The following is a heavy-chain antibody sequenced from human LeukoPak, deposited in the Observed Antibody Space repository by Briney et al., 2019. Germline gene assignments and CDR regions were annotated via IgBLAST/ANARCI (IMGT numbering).Heavy chain of an antibody. D-gene: IGHD3-22*01. CDR1: GGSFSGYY. CDR3: ARGYPNDSSGPSLEGIYFDY. CDR2: INHRGST. Sequence: SETLSLTCAVYGGSFSGYYWSWIRQPPGKGLEWIGEINHRGSTNYNPSLKSRVTISVDTSKNQFSLKLSSVTAADTAVYYCARGYPNDSSGPSLEGIYFDYWGQGTLVTVSS. V-gene: IGHV4-34*01. J-gene: IGHJ4*02.